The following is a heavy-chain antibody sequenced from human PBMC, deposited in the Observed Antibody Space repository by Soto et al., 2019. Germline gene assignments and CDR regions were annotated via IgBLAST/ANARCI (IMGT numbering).Heavy chain of an antibody. CDR3: ARHGYNYGGGYFDY. CDR2: IKQDGSDT. Sequence: GGSLRLSCAASGFSFSIYAMHWVRQAPGKGLEWVANIKQDGSDTYYVDSVKGRFTISRDNAKNSMYLHMDSLRVEDTAVYYCARHGYNYGGGYFDYWGQGTLVTVSS. J-gene: IGHJ4*02. CDR1: GFSFSIYA. D-gene: IGHD5-18*01. V-gene: IGHV3-7*03.